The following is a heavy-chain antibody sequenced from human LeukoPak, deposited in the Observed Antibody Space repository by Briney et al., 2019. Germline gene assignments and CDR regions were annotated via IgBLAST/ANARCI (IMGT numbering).Heavy chain of an antibody. V-gene: IGHV4-59*08. J-gene: IGHJ4*02. CDR2: AYYSGHT. CDR1: GGSISDNY. Sequence: PSETLSLTCTVSGGSISDNYWSWIRQPPGKGLEWIGYAYYSGHTNYNSSLKSRVTMSLDTSKSQISLRLSSVTAADTAVYFCARHPFATPFDYWGPGTLVTVSS. CDR3: ARHPFATPFDY. D-gene: IGHD2-15*01.